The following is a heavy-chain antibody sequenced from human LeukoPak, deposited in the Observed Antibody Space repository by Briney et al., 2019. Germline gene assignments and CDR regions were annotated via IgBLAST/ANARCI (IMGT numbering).Heavy chain of an antibody. CDR1: GGSISSYY. V-gene: IGHV4-59*01. CDR2: IYYSGST. Sequence: SETLSLTCTVSGGSISSYYWSWIRQPPGKGLEWIGFIYYSGSTNYSPSLKSRVTISVDTSKNQFSLKLSSVTAADTAVYYCARDPSGYFNYWGQGTLATVSS. D-gene: IGHD3-22*01. J-gene: IGHJ4*02. CDR3: ARDPSGYFNY.